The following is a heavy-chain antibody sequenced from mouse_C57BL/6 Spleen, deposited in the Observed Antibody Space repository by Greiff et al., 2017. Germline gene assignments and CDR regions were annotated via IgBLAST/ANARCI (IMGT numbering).Heavy chain of an antibody. Sequence: QVQLQQPGAELVKPGASVKMSCKASGYTFTSYWITWVKQRPGQGLEWIGDIYPGSGSTNYNEKFKSKATLTVDTSSSTAYMQLSSLTSEDSAVYYCARDHYGSSYAMDYWGQGTSVTVSS. D-gene: IGHD1-1*01. V-gene: IGHV1-55*01. CDR2: IYPGSGST. J-gene: IGHJ4*01. CDR3: ARDHYGSSYAMDY. CDR1: GYTFTSYW.